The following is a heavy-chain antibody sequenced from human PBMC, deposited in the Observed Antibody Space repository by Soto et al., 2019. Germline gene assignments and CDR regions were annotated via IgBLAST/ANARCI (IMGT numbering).Heavy chain of an antibody. J-gene: IGHJ4*02. CDR1: GGSISSGGYS. V-gene: IGHV4-30-2*01. CDR3: ARVPDY. Sequence: QMQLQESGSGLVKPSQTLSLTCAVSGGSISSGGYSWSWIRQPPGKGLEWIGYMYHSGCTYYNPTLKTRVTISIDRSKTQFSLKLSSVTAADTAVYYFARVPDYWGQGILVTVSS. D-gene: IGHD2-2*01. CDR2: MYHSGCT.